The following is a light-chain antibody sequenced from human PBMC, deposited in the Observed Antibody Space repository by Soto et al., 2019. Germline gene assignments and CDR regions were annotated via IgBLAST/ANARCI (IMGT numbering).Light chain of an antibody. CDR3: SSYTSSSARV. J-gene: IGLJ3*02. CDR2: EVS. Sequence: QSALTQPASVSGSPGQSTTISCTGTSSDVGGYNYVSWYQQHPGKAPKFMIYEVSNRPSGVSNRFSGSKSGNTASLTISGLQAEDEADYYCSSYTSSSARVFGGGTKLTVL. CDR1: SSDVGGYNY. V-gene: IGLV2-14*01.